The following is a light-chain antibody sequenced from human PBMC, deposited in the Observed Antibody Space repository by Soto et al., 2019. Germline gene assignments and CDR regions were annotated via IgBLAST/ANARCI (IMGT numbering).Light chain of an antibody. CDR3: QQYNKWPPLT. CDR1: QSVSSN. J-gene: IGKJ3*01. Sequence: EIVRTQSPATLSVSPGERATLSCRASQSVSSNLAWYQQKPGQAPRLLIYGASTRATGIPARFSGSGSVTEFAVDICCLQSEDFTVYYCQQYNKWPPLTFGPGTKVDIE. V-gene: IGKV3-15*01. CDR2: GAS.